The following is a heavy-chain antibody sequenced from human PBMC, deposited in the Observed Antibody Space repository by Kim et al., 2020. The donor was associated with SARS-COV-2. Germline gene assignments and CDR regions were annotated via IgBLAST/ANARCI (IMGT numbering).Heavy chain of an antibody. V-gene: IGHV4-39*07. CDR1: GGSISSSSYY. Sequence: SETLSLTCTVSGGSISSSSYYWGWIRQPPGKGLEWIGSIYYSGSTYYNPSLKSRVTISVDTSKNQFSLKLSSVTAADTAVYYCARDPPYYYDSSGYYFDYWGQGTLVTVSS. D-gene: IGHD3-22*01. CDR3: ARDPPYYYDSSGYYFDY. CDR2: IYYSGST. J-gene: IGHJ4*02.